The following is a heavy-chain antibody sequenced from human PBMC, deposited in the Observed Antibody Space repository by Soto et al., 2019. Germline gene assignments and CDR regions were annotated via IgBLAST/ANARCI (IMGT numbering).Heavy chain of an antibody. D-gene: IGHD4-17*01. Sequence: PGGSLRLSCAASGFTFKDFGMSWVRQAPGKGLEWVSTVSGGGENTHYTDSVNGRFTISRDNSKNTVYLQMSSLRADDTATYYCAKEVGYGVNLFDFWGQGPLVTVSS. CDR1: GFTFKDFG. V-gene: IGHV3-23*01. CDR3: AKEVGYGVNLFDF. CDR2: VSGGGENT. J-gene: IGHJ4*02.